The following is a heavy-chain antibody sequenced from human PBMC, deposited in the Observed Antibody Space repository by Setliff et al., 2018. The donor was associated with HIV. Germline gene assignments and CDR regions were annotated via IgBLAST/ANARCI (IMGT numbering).Heavy chain of an antibody. Sequence: PGGSLRLSCAASGFTFSNYAMSWVRQAPGKGLEYVSAISSNGGSTYYADSVKGRFTISRDNSKNTLYLQMSSLRAEDTAVYYCVKARVDGDYYYYYYMDVWGKGTTVTVSS. CDR2: ISSNGGST. D-gene: IGHD4-17*01. CDR1: GFTFSNYA. J-gene: IGHJ6*03. CDR3: VKARVDGDYYYYYYMDV. V-gene: IGHV3-64D*09.